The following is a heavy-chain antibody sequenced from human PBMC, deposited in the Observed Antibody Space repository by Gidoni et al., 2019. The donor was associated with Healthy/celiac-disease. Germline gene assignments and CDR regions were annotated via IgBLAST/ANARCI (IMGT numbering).Heavy chain of an antibody. CDR1: GFTFSSYG. CDR2: IWYDGSNK. CDR3: ARELVVVDPFDY. D-gene: IGHD3-22*01. J-gene: IGHJ4*02. V-gene: IGHV3-33*01. Sequence: QVQLVESGGGVVQPGRSLRLSCAASGFTFSSYGMHWVRQAPGKGLEWVAVIWYDGSNKYYADSVKGRFTISRDNSKNTLYLQMNSLRAEDTAVYYCARELVVVDPFDYWGQGTLVTVSS.